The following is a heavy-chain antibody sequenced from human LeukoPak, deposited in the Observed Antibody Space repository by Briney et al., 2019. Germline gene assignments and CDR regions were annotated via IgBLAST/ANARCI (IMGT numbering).Heavy chain of an antibody. V-gene: IGHV4-34*01. Sequence: SETLSLTRAVYAGSFSSHSWTWIRQPPGKGLEWIGEINHSGYTNYNPSLKSRVTISVDTSKNQFSLKLSSVTAADTAVYYCARGKFVVVTNWFDPWGQGTLVTVSS. CDR2: INHSGYT. CDR1: AGSFSSHS. CDR3: ARGKFVVVTNWFDP. J-gene: IGHJ5*02. D-gene: IGHD2-21*02.